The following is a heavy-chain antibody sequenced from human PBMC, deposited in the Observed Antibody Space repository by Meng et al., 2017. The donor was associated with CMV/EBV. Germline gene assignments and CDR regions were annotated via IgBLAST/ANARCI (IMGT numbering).Heavy chain of an antibody. CDR2: IKQDGSEK. CDR1: GFTFSSYW. CDR3: ALIGEMATIDY. V-gene: IGHV3-7*01. Sequence: GESLKISCAASGFTFSSYWMSWVRQAPGKGLEWVANIKQDGSEKYYVDSVKGRFTISRDNAKNSLHLQMNSLRAEDTAVYYCALIGEMATIDYWGQGTLVTVSS. J-gene: IGHJ4*02. D-gene: IGHD5-24*01.